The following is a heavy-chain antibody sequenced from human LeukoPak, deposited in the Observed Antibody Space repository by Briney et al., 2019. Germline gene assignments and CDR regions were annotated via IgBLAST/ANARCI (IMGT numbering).Heavy chain of an antibody. CDR2: IWYDGSKK. D-gene: IGHD3-22*01. Sequence: GGSLRLSCAASGFTFSSYAMYWVRQAPGKGLEWVTNIWYDGSKKYYADSVKGRFTISRDNSKNTLYLQMDSLRAEDTAVYYCARGLFNYDNSGLNYWGQGTLVTVTS. V-gene: IGHV3-33*01. CDR3: ARGLFNYDNSGLNY. CDR1: GFTFSSYA. J-gene: IGHJ4*02.